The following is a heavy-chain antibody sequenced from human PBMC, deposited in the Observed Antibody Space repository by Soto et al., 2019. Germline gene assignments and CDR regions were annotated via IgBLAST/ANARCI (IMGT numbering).Heavy chain of an antibody. J-gene: IGHJ4*02. CDR3: ARQLVSFGGVIVIFYYFDY. D-gene: IGHD3-16*02. CDR1: GGSISSSSYY. Sequence: PSETLCLTCTVSGGSISSSSYYWGWIRQPPGKGLEWIGSIYYSGSTHYNPSLKSRVTISGDTSKNQFSLKLSSVTAADTAVYYCARQLVSFGGVIVIFYYFDYWGQGPLVTVSS. V-gene: IGHV4-39*01. CDR2: IYYSGST.